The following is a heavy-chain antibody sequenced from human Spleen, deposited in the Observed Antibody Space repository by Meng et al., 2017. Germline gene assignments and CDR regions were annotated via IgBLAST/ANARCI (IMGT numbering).Heavy chain of an antibody. CDR2: INHSGST. CDR1: GGSFSYSY. D-gene: IGHD4-11*01. V-gene: IGHV4-34*01. Sequence: QVQLQQWGAGLCKPSEALSLTCVVSGGSFSYSYWSWIRQPPGKGLEWIGEINHSGSTNYNPSLESRATISVDTSQNNLSLKLSSVTAADSAVYYCARGPTTMAHDFDYWGQGTLVTVSS. CDR3: ARGPTTMAHDFDY. J-gene: IGHJ4*02.